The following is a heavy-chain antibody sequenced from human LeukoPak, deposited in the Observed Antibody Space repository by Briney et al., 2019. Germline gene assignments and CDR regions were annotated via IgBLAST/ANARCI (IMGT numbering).Heavy chain of an antibody. CDR2: IKQDGSEK. D-gene: IGHD6-13*01. CDR1: GFTFSSYW. V-gene: IGHV3-7*01. Sequence: GGSLRLSCAASGFTFSSYWMSWVRQAPGKGLEWVANIKQDGSEKYNVASVKGRFIISKKNNKNSLYLQLNSLRAEDTAVYYCARDQQALTKYYYYYYYMDVWGKGTAVTVSS. J-gene: IGHJ6*03. CDR3: ARDQQALTKYYYYYYYMDV.